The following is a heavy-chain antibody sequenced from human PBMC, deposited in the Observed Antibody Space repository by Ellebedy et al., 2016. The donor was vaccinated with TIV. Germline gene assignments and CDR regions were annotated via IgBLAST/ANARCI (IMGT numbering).Heavy chain of an antibody. CDR3: AHYYSGYDSFDY. CDR2: IYHSGST. CDR1: GYSISSGYY. D-gene: IGHD5-12*01. Sequence: SETLSLTXTVSGYSISSGYYWGWIRQPPGKGLEWIGSIYHSGSTYYNPSLKSRVTISVDTSKNQFSLKLSSVTAADTAVYYCAHYYSGYDSFDYWGQGTLVTVSS. V-gene: IGHV4-38-2*02. J-gene: IGHJ4*02.